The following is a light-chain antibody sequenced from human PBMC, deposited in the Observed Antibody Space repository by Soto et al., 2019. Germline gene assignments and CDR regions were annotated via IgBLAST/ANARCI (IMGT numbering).Light chain of an antibody. CDR2: SND. J-gene: IGLJ3*02. CDR1: RSNIGGNS. V-gene: IGLV1-44*01. CDR3: AAWDDSLSGHWV. Sequence: QSVLTQAPSASGTPGQTVTISCSGSRSNIGGNSVNWYQQLPGTAPKLLIHSNDQRPSGVPDRFSGSKSGTSASLAISGLQSEDDGDYFCAAWDDSLSGHWVFGGGTQLTVL.